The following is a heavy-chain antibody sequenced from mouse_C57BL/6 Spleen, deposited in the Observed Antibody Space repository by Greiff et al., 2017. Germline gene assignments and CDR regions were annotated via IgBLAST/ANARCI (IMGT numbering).Heavy chain of an antibody. Sequence: VQLKESGPGLVKPSQSLSLTCSVTGYSITSGYYWNWIRQFPGNKLEWMGYISYDGSNNYNPSLKNRISITRDTSKNQSFLKLNSVTTEDTATYYCARGPDYYAMDYWGQGTSVTVSS. J-gene: IGHJ4*01. V-gene: IGHV3-6*01. CDR3: ARGPDYYAMDY. CDR2: ISYDGSN. CDR1: GYSITSGYY.